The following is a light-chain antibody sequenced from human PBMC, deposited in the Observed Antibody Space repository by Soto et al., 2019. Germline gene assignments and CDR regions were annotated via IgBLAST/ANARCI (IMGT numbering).Light chain of an antibody. CDR2: DAS. CDR3: QQYDNYPLT. CDR1: QSISSW. J-gene: IGKJ4*01. Sequence: EIQITRAPSTLSVSVGGRVTITCRASQSISSWLAWYQQKPGKAPKLLIYDASSLESGVPSRFSGSGSGTEITLTISSLQPDDFATYYCQQYDNYPLTFGGGTKVDIK. V-gene: IGKV1-5*01.